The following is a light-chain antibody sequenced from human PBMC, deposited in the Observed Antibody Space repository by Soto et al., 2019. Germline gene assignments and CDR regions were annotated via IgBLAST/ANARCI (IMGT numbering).Light chain of an antibody. CDR1: QDIGGR. J-gene: IGKJ1*01. CDR3: LQVYSFPRT. CDR2: AAS. Sequence: EIQMTQSKSPVSASVGDILTITCLASQDIGGRLAWFQQTPGKAPQYLIQAASILQSGVPSRFSGSGSGTEFILTINNLQPEDFASYFCLQVYSFPRTFGLGANVAIK. V-gene: IGKV1-12*01.